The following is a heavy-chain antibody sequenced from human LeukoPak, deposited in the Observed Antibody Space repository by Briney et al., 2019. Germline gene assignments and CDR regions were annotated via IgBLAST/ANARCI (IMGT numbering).Heavy chain of an antibody. Sequence: PGGSLRLSCAASGFTFSSYAMHWVRQAPGKGLEWVAVISYDGSNKYYADSVKGRFTISRDNSKNTLYLQMNSLRAEDTAVYYCARDNIFDYWGQGTLVTVSS. CDR3: ARDNIFDY. CDR2: ISYDGSNK. J-gene: IGHJ4*02. V-gene: IGHV3-30-3*01. CDR1: GFTFSSYA.